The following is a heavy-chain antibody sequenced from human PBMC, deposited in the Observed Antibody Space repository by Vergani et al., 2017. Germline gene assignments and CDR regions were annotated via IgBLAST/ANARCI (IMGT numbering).Heavy chain of an antibody. CDR1: GFTFSSHG. J-gene: IGHJ4*02. CDR2: IWYDGSNK. V-gene: IGHV3-33*01. D-gene: IGHD3-22*01. CDR3: ARASYYDSSGYLDY. Sequence: QVQLVESGGGVVQPGRSLRLSCAASGFTFSSHGMHWVRQAPGKGLEWVAVIWYDGSNKYYADSVKGRFTISRDNSKNTLYLQMNSLRAEDTAVYYCARASYYDSSGYLDYWGQGTLVTVSS.